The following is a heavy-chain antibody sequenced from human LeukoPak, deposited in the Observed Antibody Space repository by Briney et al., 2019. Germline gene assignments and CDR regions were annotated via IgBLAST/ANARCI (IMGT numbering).Heavy chain of an antibody. V-gene: IGHV1-46*01. J-gene: IGHJ3*02. CDR3: ARDPGVVGATTDAFDI. CDR2: INPSGGST. Sequence: ASVKVSCKACGYTFTGYYRHWVRQAPGQGLEWMGMINPSGGSTSYAQKFQGRVTMTRDVSTSTVYMELSSLRSEDTAVYYCARDPGVVGATTDAFDIWGQGTMVTVSS. D-gene: IGHD1-26*01. CDR1: GYTFTGYY.